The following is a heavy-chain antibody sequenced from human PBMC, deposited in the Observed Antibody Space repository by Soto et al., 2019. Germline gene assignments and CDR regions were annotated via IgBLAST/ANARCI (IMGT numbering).Heavy chain of an antibody. CDR3: ARTRGSAVYFYFYGLDV. D-gene: IGHD3-10*01. V-gene: IGHV4-39*07. J-gene: IGHJ6*02. CDR2: TYSSGGA. Sequence: LQESGPGLVKPSETLSLTCSISGGSINGNNYSWGWIRQPPGRGLEWIGTTYSSGGAYYDPSFKSRASISVDTSKSQVFLKLTSVTAADTAIYYCARTRGSAVYFYFYGLDVWGHGTTVTVSS. CDR1: GGSINGNNYS.